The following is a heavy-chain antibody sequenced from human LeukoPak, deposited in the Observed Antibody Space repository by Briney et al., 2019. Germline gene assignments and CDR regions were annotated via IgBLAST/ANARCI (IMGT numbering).Heavy chain of an antibody. J-gene: IGHJ3*02. CDR2: IIPIFGTA. CDR1: GGTFSSYA. Sequence: SVKVSCKASGGTFSSYAISRVRQAPGQGLEWMGRIIPIFGTANYAQKFQGRVTITTDESTSTAYMELSSLRSEDTAVYYCARGYCSGGSSYDPMVDAFDIWGQGTMVTVSS. CDR3: ARGYCSGGSSYDPMVDAFDI. D-gene: IGHD2-15*01. V-gene: IGHV1-69*05.